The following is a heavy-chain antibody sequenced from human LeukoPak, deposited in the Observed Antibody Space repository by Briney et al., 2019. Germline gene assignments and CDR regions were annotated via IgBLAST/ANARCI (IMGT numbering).Heavy chain of an antibody. CDR2: INHSGST. Sequence: PSETLSLTCAVYGGSFSGYYWSWIRQPPGKGLEWIGEINHSGSTNYNPSLKSRVTISVDTYKSQFYLILSSVTAADTAVYYCAKGSEYQRGAFDIWGQGTMVTVSS. CDR1: GGSFSGYY. D-gene: IGHD2-2*01. CDR3: AKGSEYQRGAFDI. V-gene: IGHV4-34*01. J-gene: IGHJ3*02.